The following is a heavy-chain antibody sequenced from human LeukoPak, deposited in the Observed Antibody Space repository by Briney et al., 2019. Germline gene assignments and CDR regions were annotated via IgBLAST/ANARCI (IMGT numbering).Heavy chain of an antibody. Sequence: SETLSLTCTVSGDSIRNYYWSWIRQPSGKGLEWIGYMDYSGSNTSNPSLESRVTISVDTSKNQFSLNLGSVTAADTAVYYCAREGDPHFSDSSGFLGYWGQGTLVTVSS. CDR1: GDSIRNYY. V-gene: IGHV4-59*12. J-gene: IGHJ4*02. CDR3: AREGDPHFSDSSGFLGY. D-gene: IGHD3-22*01. CDR2: MDYSGSN.